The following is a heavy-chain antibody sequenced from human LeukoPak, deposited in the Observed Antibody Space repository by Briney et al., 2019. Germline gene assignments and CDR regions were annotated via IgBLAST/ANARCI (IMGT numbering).Heavy chain of an antibody. CDR3: ARERPKPYDSSGYDAFDI. CDR2: IYTSGST. D-gene: IGHD3-22*01. Sequence: SETLSVTCTVSGGSISSGSYYWSWIRQPAGKGLEWIGRIYTSGSTNYNPSLKSRVTISVDKSKNQFSLKLSSVTAADTAVYYCARERPKPYDSSGYDAFDIWGQGTMVTVSS. V-gene: IGHV4-61*02. J-gene: IGHJ3*02. CDR1: GGSISSGSYY.